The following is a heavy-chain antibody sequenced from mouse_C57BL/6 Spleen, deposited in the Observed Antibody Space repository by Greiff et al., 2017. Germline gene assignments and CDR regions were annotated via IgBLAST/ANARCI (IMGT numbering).Heavy chain of an antibody. J-gene: IGHJ3*01. CDR1: GYTFTDYE. CDR2: IDPETGGT. V-gene: IGHV1-15*01. Sequence: QVQLQQSGAELVRPGASVPLSCKASGYTFTDYEMHWVKQTPVHGLEWIGAIDPETGGTAYNQKFKGKAILTADKSSSTAYMELRSLTSEDSAVYYCTRTYYSNAWFAYWGQGTLVTVSA. D-gene: IGHD2-5*01. CDR3: TRTYYSNAWFAY.